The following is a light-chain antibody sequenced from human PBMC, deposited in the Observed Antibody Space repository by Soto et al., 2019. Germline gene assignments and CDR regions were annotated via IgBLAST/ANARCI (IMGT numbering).Light chain of an antibody. Sequence: QSVLTQPPSASGSPGQSVTISCTGTSSDVGSYDCVSWYQQYPGKAPKLIIYEVSKRPSGVSDRFSGSKSGNTASLTVSGLQAEDEADYYCSSYAGINILYVFGTGTKVTVL. J-gene: IGLJ1*01. CDR3: SSYAGINILYV. CDR1: SSDVGSYDC. V-gene: IGLV2-8*01. CDR2: EVS.